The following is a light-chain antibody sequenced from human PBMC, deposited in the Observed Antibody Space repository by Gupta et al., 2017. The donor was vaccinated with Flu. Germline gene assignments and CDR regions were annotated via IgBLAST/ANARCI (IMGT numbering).Light chain of an antibody. CDR2: AAS. J-gene: IGKJ4*01. V-gene: IGKV1-39*01. Sequence: GDRVTITCRSSQSITNYLHWYQQKPGEAPRLLIYAASSLQSGVPSRFSGSGSGTDFTLTVSNLQPEDCATYYCQQTYGFPLTVGGGTKVEIK. CDR1: QSITNY. CDR3: QQTYGFPLT.